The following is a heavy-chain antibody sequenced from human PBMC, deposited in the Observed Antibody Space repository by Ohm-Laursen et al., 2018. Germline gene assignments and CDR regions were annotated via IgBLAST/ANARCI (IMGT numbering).Heavy chain of an antibody. CDR3: ARDAEEFDSSGPRFDY. D-gene: IGHD3-22*01. CDR2: IWSDGNNK. V-gene: IGHV3-33*01. CDR1: GFSFSRYG. Sequence: SLRLSCAASAASGFSFSRYGMHWVRQAPGKGLEWVAVIWSDGNNKYYADSVKGRFTISRDTSRNTLYMQMNSLRVEDTALYYCARDAEEFDSSGPRFDYWGQGTLVTVSS. J-gene: IGHJ4*02.